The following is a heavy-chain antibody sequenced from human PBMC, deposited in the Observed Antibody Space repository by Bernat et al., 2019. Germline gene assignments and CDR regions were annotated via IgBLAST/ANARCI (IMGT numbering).Heavy chain of an antibody. CDR1: KFTFSSYG. J-gene: IGHJ3*02. D-gene: IGHD2-2*01. CDR3: ARGYCSSTSCYNRHAFDI. Sequence: QVQVVESGGGVVQPGRSLRLSCEASKFTFSSYGMHWVRQAPGKGLEWVAVIWYDGSNENYADSVKGRFTISRDNSKNTLYLQMNSLRAEDTAVYYCARGYCSSTSCYNRHAFDIWGQGTMVTVSS. V-gene: IGHV3-33*01. CDR2: IWYDGSNE.